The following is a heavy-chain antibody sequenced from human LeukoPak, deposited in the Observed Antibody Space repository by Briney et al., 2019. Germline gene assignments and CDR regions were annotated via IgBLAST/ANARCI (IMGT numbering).Heavy chain of an antibody. V-gene: IGHV3-21*01. CDR2: ISGNSNNI. CDR3: ARDRLYGDYDSNFDS. Sequence: GGSLRLSCAASGFTFSGYSMNWVRQAPGKGLEWFSSISGNSNNIFYADSVRGRFTISRDNTKNSLYLQMNRLSADDTALYYCARDRLYGDYDSNFDSWGQGTLVTVSS. CDR1: GFTFSGYS. D-gene: IGHD4-17*01. J-gene: IGHJ4*02.